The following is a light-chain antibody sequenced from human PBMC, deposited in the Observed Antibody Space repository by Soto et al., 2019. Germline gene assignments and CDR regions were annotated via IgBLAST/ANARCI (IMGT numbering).Light chain of an antibody. V-gene: IGKV3-20*01. CDR3: QQYGDSPLT. CDR2: GAS. J-gene: IGKJ4*01. CDR1: QSVNDN. Sequence: EIVMTQSPATLSVSPGERATLSCRTSQSVNDNLAWYQQKPGQAPRLLVYGASIGATGIPDRFSASGSGTDFTLTISRLEPQDFAIYYCQQYGDSPLTFGGGNKVDIK.